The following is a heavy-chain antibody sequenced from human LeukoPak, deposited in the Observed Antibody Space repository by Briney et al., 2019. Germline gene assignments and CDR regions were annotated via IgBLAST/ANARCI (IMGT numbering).Heavy chain of an antibody. CDR2: INHSGST. D-gene: IGHD2-2*01. J-gene: IGHJ4*02. CDR1: GGSFSGYY. V-gene: IGHV4-34*01. Sequence: SETLSLTCAVYGGSFSGYYWSWIRQPPGKGLEWIGEINHSGSTNYNPSLKSRVTISVDTSKNQFSLKLSSVTAADTAVYYCARGPAPGDYWGQGTLVTVSS. CDR3: ARGPAPGDY.